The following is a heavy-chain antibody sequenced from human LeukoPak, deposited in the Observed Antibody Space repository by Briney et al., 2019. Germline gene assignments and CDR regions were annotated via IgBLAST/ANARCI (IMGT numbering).Heavy chain of an antibody. CDR1: GFIFSSYS. CDR2: IKQDGSVK. Sequence: GGSLRLSCAASGFIFSSYSMNWVRQAPGKGLEWVANIKQDGSVKYYVESVKGRFTISRDNTKNSVYLQVNSPRAEDTAVYYCARIGYSSSSLDYWGQGTLVPVSS. D-gene: IGHD6-6*01. J-gene: IGHJ4*02. V-gene: IGHV3-7*01. CDR3: ARIGYSSSSLDY.